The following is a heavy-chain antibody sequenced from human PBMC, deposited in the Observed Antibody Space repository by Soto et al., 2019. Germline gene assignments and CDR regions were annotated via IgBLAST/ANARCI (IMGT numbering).Heavy chain of an antibody. V-gene: IGHV3-23*01. CDR2: ISGSGGST. CDR3: AKDQREWCMLCSALWFDL. Sequence: QPGGSLRLSCAASGFTFSSYAMSWVRQAPGKGLEWVSAISGSGGSTYYADSVKGRFTISRDNSKNTLYLEMNSLRAEDTAVYNCAKDQREWCMLCSALWFDLWGQGTLVTSPQ. D-gene: IGHD2-8*01. J-gene: IGHJ5*02. CDR1: GFTFSSYA.